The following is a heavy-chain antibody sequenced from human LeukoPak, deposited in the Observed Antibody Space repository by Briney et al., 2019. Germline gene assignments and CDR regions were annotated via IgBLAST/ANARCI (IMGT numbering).Heavy chain of an antibody. D-gene: IGHD6-13*01. CDR1: TFXXXX. Sequence: TFXXXXMHWXXXXPGKGLGWVSRLNTDVTSTSYAASVKARFTISRDNAKNTLYLQMNSLRAEDTAVYYCAKDRIAAAGTRGSYFDYWGQGTLVTVSS. V-gene: IGHV3-74*01. CDR2: LNTDVTST. CDR3: AKDRIAAAGTRGSYFDY. J-gene: IGHJ4*02.